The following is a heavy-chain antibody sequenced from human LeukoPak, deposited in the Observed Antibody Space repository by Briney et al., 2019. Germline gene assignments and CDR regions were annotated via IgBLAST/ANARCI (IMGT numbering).Heavy chain of an antibody. Sequence: SETLSLTCSVWVPPLWSSSYYWGWIRQPPGKGLEWIASMYYSGSTYYHPSFMSRATISVDTPKNQFSLSLNSVTDGDTAVYYSASQDRPPYYFDYWGQGTLVTVSS. CDR1: VPPLWSSSYY. J-gene: IGHJ4*02. CDR3: ASQDRPPYYFDY. V-gene: IGHV4-39*01. CDR2: MYYSGST.